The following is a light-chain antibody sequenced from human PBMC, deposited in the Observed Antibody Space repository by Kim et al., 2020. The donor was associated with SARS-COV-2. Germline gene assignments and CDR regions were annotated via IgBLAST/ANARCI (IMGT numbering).Light chain of an antibody. CDR1: QSLSSSY. CDR3: QQYGSSPPYT. V-gene: IGKV3-20*01. Sequence: SPGERAPLSCRASQSLSSSYLAWYQPKPGQAPRLLIYGASSRATGIPDRFSGSGSGTDFTLTISRLEPEDFAVYYCQQYGSSPPYTFGQGTKLEI. J-gene: IGKJ2*01. CDR2: GAS.